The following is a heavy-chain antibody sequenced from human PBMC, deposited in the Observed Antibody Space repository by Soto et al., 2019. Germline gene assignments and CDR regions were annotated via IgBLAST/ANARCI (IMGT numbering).Heavy chain of an antibody. J-gene: IGHJ4*02. CDR3: AREPEPLNTVTTGYFDY. CDR2: IYWSGSY. Sequence: PSETLSLTCTVSGGSISSDDYYWSWIRQPPGKGLVWIGDIYWSGSYYYKPSIKSRVTISVDTDKNQFTLKPSSVAAADTSVCYCAREPEPLNTVTTGYFDYWGQGTLVTVSS. D-gene: IGHD4-17*01. CDR1: GGSISSDDYY. V-gene: IGHV4-30-4*01.